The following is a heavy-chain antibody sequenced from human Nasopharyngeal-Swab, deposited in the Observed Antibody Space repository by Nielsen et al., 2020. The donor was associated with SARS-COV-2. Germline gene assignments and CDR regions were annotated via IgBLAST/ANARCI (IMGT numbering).Heavy chain of an antibody. D-gene: IGHD6-13*01. CDR1: GFTFSSYG. Sequence: GESLKISCAASGFTFSSYGMHWVRQAPGKGLEWVAVISYDGSNKYYADSVKGRFTISRDNSKNTLYLQMNSLRAEDTAVYYCAKAHSSSWFHYHYYGMDVWGQGTTVTVSS. J-gene: IGHJ6*02. CDR2: ISYDGSNK. V-gene: IGHV3-30*18. CDR3: AKAHSSSWFHYHYYGMDV.